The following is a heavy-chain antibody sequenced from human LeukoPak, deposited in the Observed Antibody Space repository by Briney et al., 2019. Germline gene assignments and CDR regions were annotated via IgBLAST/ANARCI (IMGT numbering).Heavy chain of an antibody. CDR1: GGSISSGSYS. CDR3: ARFSPRAMGNYLDF. CDR2: IYPRGST. Sequence: PSQTLSLTCAVSGGSISSGSYSWSWIRQPPGKGLEWIGYIYPRGSTYYNPSLKSRVIMSLDKSANQFSLNLSSVTAADTAVYYCARFSPRAMGNYLDFWGQGTLVTVSS. D-gene: IGHD7-27*01. V-gene: IGHV4-30-2*01. J-gene: IGHJ4*02.